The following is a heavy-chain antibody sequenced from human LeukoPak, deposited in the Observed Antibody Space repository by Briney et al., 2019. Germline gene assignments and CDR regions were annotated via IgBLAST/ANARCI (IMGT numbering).Heavy chain of an antibody. CDR2: ITGSGDTI. CDR1: GFTFSSYE. D-gene: IGHD6-13*01. Sequence: GGSLRLSCSASGFTFSSYEMNWVRQAPGKGLEWISYITGSGDTIYYADSVKGRFTISRDNSKNTLYLQMNSLRAEDTAVYYCAKDSAAGFYYYYYYMDVWGKGTTVTISS. J-gene: IGHJ6*03. CDR3: AKDSAAGFYYYYYYMDV. V-gene: IGHV3-48*03.